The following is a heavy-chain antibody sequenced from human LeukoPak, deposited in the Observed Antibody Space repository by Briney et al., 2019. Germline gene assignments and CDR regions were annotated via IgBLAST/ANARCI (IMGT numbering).Heavy chain of an antibody. V-gene: IGHV3-23*01. CDR3: AKVKDGYYYDSSGYRDEYYFDY. Sequence: PGGSLRLSCAASGFTFSSYAMSWVRQAPGKGLEWVSAISGSGGSTYYADSVKGRFTISRDNPKNTLYLQMNSLRAEDTAVYYCAKVKDGYYYDSSGYRDEYYFDYWGQGTLVTVSS. D-gene: IGHD3-22*01. CDR1: GFTFSSYA. J-gene: IGHJ4*02. CDR2: ISGSGGST.